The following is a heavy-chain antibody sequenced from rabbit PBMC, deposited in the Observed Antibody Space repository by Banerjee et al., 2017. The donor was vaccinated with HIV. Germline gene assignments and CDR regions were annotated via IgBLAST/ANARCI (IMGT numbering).Heavy chain of an antibody. CDR1: GCSFNNNYH. D-gene: IGHD4-1*01. CDR2: IYTGSSGNT. J-gene: IGHJ4*01. V-gene: IGHV1S40*01. Sequence: QSLEESGGDLVKPGASLTLTCTASGCSFNNNYHMCWVRQAPGKGLEWIACIYTGSSGNTYYANWVNGRFTISKASSTTVTLQMTSLTAADTATYFCARDLAGVIGWNFDLWGQGTLVTVS. CDR3: ARDLAGVIGWNFDL.